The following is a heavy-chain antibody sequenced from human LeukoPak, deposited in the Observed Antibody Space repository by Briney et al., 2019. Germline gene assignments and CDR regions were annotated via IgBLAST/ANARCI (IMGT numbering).Heavy chain of an antibody. CDR2: ISGSGDTT. J-gene: IGHJ4*02. CDR1: GFTFSSYG. D-gene: IGHD6-13*01. CDR3: ARDRDSSSWYTWLDY. V-gene: IGHV3-23*01. Sequence: GGSLRLSCAASGFTFSSYGMSWVRQAPGKGLEWVSTISGSGDTTYYADSVKGRFTISRDNSKNTLYLQMNSLRAEDTAVYYCARDRDSSSWYTWLDYWGQGTLVTVSS.